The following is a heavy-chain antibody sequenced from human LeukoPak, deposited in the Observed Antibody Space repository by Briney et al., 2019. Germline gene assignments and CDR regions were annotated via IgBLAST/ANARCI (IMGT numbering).Heavy chain of an antibody. CDR1: GGSISSSSYY. CDR2: IYYSGST. D-gene: IGHD3-3*01. V-gene: IGHV4-39*07. CDR3: ARGRKWTISYNWFDP. Sequence: PSETLSLTCTVSGGSISSSSYYWGWIRQPPGKGLEWIGSIYYSGSTYYNPSLKSRVTISVDTSKNQFSLKLSSVTAADTAVYYCARGRKWTISYNWFDPWGQGTLVTVSS. J-gene: IGHJ5*02.